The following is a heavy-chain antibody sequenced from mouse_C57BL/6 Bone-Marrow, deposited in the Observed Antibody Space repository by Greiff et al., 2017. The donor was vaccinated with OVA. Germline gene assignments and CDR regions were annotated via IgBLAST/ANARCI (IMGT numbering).Heavy chain of an antibody. J-gene: IGHJ1*03. Sequence: EVKVEESGGGLVQPGGSMKLSCVASGFTFSNYWMNWVRQSPEKGLEWVAQIRLKSDNYATHYAESVKGRFTISRDDSKSSVYLQMNNLRAEDTGIYYCTVSTLSYFDVWGTGTTVTVSS. D-gene: IGHD2-1*01. CDR2: IRLKSDNYAT. CDR1: GFTFSNYW. CDR3: TVSTLSYFDV. V-gene: IGHV6-3*01.